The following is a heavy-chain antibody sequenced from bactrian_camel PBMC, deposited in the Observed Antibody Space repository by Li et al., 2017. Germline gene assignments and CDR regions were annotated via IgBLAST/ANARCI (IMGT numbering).Heavy chain of an antibody. CDR1: GFPSMQR. J-gene: IGHJ4*01. Sequence: VQLVESGGGSVNLGRSLNLFCEASGFPSMQRLSMGWFRQAPGKEREGVASCNSDGSISYADSVKGRFTISRDITKNTLHLQMDNLKPEDTAMYYCAADALDLTILNPLYPVGFSGQGTQVTVS. CDR2: CNSDGSI. D-gene: IGHD1*01. V-gene: IGHV3S53*01.